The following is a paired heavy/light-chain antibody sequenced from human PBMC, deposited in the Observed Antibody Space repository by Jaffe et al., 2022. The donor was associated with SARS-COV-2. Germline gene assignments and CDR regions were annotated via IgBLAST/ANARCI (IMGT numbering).Light chain of an antibody. Sequence: QSVLTQPPSVSGAPGQRVTISCTGSSSNIGAGYDVHWYQQFPGTAPKVLIYANNNRPSGVPDRFSGSKSGTSASLAISGLQAEDEADYYCQSYDSSLSASVFGGGTKLTVL. CDR1: SSNIGAGYD. CDR3: QSYDSSLSASV. J-gene: IGLJ3*02. CDR2: ANN. V-gene: IGLV1-40*01.
Heavy chain of an antibody. CDR1: GFIFSSYS. V-gene: IGHV3-30*04. CDR2: ISPDGTNI. J-gene: IGHJ4*02. D-gene: IGHD6-13*01. Sequence: QVQLVESGGGVVQPGRSLRLSCAVSGFIFSSYSMHWVRQAPGKGLEWVAGISPDGTNIYYGDSVKGRFTSSKDNSKNTLYLQMNSLRAEDTAVYYCARDRGYSSSWYYYDYWGQGTQVTVSS. CDR3: ARDRGYSSSWYYYDY.